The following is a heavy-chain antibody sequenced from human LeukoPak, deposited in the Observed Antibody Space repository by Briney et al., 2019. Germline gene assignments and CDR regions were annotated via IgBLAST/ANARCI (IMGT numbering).Heavy chain of an antibody. V-gene: IGHV4-39*07. D-gene: IGHD6-19*01. CDR2: IYYSGST. Sequence: PSETLSLTCTVSGGSISSSSYYWGWIRQPPGKGLEWIGSIYYSGSTNYNPSLKSRVTISVDTSKNQFSLKLSSVTAADTAVYYCTSGWYVNHWFDPWGQGTLVTVSS. J-gene: IGHJ5*02. CDR1: GGSISSSSYY. CDR3: TSGWYVNHWFDP.